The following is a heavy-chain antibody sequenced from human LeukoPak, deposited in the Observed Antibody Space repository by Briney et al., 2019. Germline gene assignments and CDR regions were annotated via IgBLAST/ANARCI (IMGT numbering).Heavy chain of an antibody. D-gene: IGHD6-19*01. J-gene: IGHJ4*02. Sequence: AGGSLRLSCAASGFTFSSYGMHWVRQAPGKGLEWVANIKQDGSEKYYEDSVKGRFTISRDNAKNSLYLQMNSLRAEDTAVYYCATQWLGSDYWGQGTLVTVSS. CDR3: ATQWLGSDY. V-gene: IGHV3-7*01. CDR2: IKQDGSEK. CDR1: GFTFSSYG.